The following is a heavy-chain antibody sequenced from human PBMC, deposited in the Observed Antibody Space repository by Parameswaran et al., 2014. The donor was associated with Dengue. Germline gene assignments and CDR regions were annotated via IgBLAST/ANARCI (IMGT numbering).Heavy chain of an antibody. Sequence: WIRQPPGKGLEWIGSIYYSGSTYYNPSLKSRVTISVDTSKNQFSLKLSSVTAADTAVYYCARQDLLGIGWFGAPVWGQGTTVTVSS. J-gene: IGHJ6*02. CDR3: ARQDLLGIGWFGAPV. D-gene: IGHD3-10*01. V-gene: IGHV4-39*01. CDR2: IYYSGST.